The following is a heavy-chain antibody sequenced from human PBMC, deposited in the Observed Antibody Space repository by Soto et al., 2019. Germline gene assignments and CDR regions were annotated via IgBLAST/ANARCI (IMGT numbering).Heavy chain of an antibody. V-gene: IGHV3-23*01. CDR1: GFTFSSYA. CDR2: ISGSGGST. Sequence: PGGSLRLSCAASGFTFSSYAMSWVRQAPGKGLEWVSAISGSGGSTYYADSVKGRFTISRDNSKNTLYLQMNSLRAEDTAVYYCAKQYCSGGSCSPGYYYYGMEVWGQGTTVTVSS. CDR3: AKQYCSGGSCSPGYYYYGMEV. J-gene: IGHJ6*02. D-gene: IGHD2-15*01.